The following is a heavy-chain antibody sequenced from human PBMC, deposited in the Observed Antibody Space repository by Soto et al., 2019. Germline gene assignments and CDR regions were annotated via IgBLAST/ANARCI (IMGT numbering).Heavy chain of an antibody. V-gene: IGHV3-23*01. J-gene: IGHJ5*02. CDR3: VKGSVWTGFDP. D-gene: IGHD2-21*01. Sequence: EEQILESGGGLVHPGGSLSLSCAASGFLISANAMSWVRQAPGGGLEWVSTISGSAGVAFYADSVRGRFIISRDISKNTIYLQLSTLRADDMARYYCVKGSVWTGFDPWGQGTLVTFSS. CDR1: GFLISANA. CDR2: ISGSAGVA.